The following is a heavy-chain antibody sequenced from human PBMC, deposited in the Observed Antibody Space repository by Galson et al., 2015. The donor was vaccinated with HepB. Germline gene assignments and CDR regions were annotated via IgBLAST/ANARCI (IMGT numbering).Heavy chain of an antibody. CDR2: INHSGST. CDR1: GGSFSGYY. Sequence: ETLSLTRAVYGGSFSGYYWSWIRQPPGKGLEWIGEINHSGSTNYNPSLRSRVTISVDTSKNQFSLKLSSVTAADTAVYYCARDTAMDLYWYFDLWGRGTLVTVSS. D-gene: IGHD5-18*01. V-gene: IGHV4-34*01. CDR3: ARDTAMDLYWYFDL. J-gene: IGHJ2*01.